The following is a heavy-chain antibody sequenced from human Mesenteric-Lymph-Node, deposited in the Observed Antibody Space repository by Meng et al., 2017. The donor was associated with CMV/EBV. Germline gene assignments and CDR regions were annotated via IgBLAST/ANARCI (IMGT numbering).Heavy chain of an antibody. CDR3: ASSEYSSGWVEFDY. V-gene: IGHV6-1*01. J-gene: IGHJ4*02. Sequence: SQTLSLTCAISGDSVSSNSAAWNWIRQSPSRGLEWLGRTNYRSKWYNDYAVSVKGRITINPDTSKNQFSMQLNSVTPEDTAVYYCASSEYSSGWVEFDYWGQGILVTVSS. CDR2: TNYRSKWYN. CDR1: GDSVSSNSAA. D-gene: IGHD6-19*01.